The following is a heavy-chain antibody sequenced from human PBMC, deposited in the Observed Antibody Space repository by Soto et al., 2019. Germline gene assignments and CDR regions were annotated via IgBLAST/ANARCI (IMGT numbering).Heavy chain of an antibody. V-gene: IGHV6-1*01. CDR1: GDSVSSNSAA. Sequence: TLSLTCAISGDSVSSNSAAWNWIRQSPSRGLEWLGRTYYRSKWYNDYAVSVKSRITINPDTSKNQFSLQLNSVTPEDTAVYYCARDDITMVRGVIITYYFDYWGQGTLVTVSS. CDR2: TYYRSKWYN. D-gene: IGHD3-10*01. J-gene: IGHJ4*02. CDR3: ARDDITMVRGVIITYYFDY.